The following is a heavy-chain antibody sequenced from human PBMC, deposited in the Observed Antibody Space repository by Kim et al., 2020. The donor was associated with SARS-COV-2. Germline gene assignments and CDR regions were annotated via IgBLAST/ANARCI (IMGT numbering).Heavy chain of an antibody. CDR1: GYNFPSYW. Sequence: GESLKISCKGSGYNFPSYWIDWVRQMPGKGLEWMGIIYPGDSDTRYSPSFQGQVTISADKSTTTAYLQWSSLKASDTAMYYCARSAGPYDYYFDYWGQGTLVTVSS. CDR3: ARSAGPYDYYFDY. V-gene: IGHV5-51*01. CDR2: IYPGDSDT. J-gene: IGHJ4*02. D-gene: IGHD3-16*01.